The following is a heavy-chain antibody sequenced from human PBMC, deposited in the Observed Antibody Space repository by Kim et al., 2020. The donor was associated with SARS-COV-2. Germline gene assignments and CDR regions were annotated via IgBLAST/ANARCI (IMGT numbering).Heavy chain of an antibody. CDR3: ARDVRYSSSWYNWFDP. CDR1: GYTFTSYG. CDR2: ISAYNGNT. V-gene: IGHV1-18*04. D-gene: IGHD6-13*01. Sequence: ASVKVSCKASGYTFTSYGISWVRQAPGQGLEWMGWISAYNGNTNYAQKLQGRVTMTTDTSTSTAYMELRSLRSDDTAVYYCARDVRYSSSWYNWFDPWGQGTLVTVSS. J-gene: IGHJ5*02.